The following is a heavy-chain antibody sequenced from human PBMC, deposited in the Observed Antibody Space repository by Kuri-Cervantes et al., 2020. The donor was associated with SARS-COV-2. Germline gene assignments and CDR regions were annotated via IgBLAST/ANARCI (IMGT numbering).Heavy chain of an antibody. CDR1: GFTFSSYW. D-gene: IGHD3-3*01. V-gene: IGHV3-7*05. CDR3: ARFGIRITIFGVPKGFDY. Sequence: GESLKISCAASGFTFSSYWMSWVRQAPGKGLEWVANIKQAGSEKYYVDSVKGRFTISRDNAKNSLYLQMNSLRAEDTAVYYCARFGIRITIFGVPKGFDYWGQGTLVTVSS. J-gene: IGHJ4*02. CDR2: IKQAGSEK.